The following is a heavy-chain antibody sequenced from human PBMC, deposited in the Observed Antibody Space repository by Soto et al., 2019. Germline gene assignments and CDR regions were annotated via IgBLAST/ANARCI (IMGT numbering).Heavy chain of an antibody. V-gene: IGHV3-48*01. CDR2: ISSSSSTI. CDR3: ARDRGSGSGSYSYYYYGMDV. D-gene: IGHD3-10*01. CDR1: EFTFSNYS. J-gene: IGHJ6*02. Sequence: GGSLRLSCAASEFTFSNYSMSWVRQAPGKGLEWVSYISSSSSTIYYADSVKGRFTISRDNAKNSLYLQMNSLRAEDTAVYYCARDRGSGSGSYSYYYYGMDVWGQGTTVTVSS.